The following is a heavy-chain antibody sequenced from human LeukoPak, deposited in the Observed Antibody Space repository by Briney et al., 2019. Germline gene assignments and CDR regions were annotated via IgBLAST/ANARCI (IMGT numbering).Heavy chain of an antibody. V-gene: IGHV3-48*01. J-gene: IGHJ4*02. CDR3: AKDLSYGSGSRYYFDY. D-gene: IGHD3-10*01. CDR1: GFIFSDYD. CDR2: ISRSSNTI. Sequence: GGSLRLSCTASGFIFSDYDMEWVRQAPGKGLEWISHISRSSNTIYYADSVKGRFTTSRDNAKNSLYLELNSLRAEDTAVYYCAKDLSYGSGSRYYFDYWGQGTLVTVSS.